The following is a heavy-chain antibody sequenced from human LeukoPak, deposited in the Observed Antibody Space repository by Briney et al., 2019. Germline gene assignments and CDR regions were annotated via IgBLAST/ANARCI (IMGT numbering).Heavy chain of an antibody. Sequence: PGGSLRLSCVASGFTFSNYAMSWIRQPPGKGLEWIGQINHSGSTNYNPSLTSRVTISVDTSKKQFSLKLSSVTAADTAVYYCVTYYFDSSGPKKNYWGQGTLVTVSS. V-gene: IGHV4-34*08. CDR3: VTYYFDSSGPKKNY. J-gene: IGHJ4*02. D-gene: IGHD3-22*01. CDR2: INHSGST. CDR1: GFTFSNYA.